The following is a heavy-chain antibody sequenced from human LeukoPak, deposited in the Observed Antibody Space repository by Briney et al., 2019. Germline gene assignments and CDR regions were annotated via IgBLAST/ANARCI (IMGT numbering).Heavy chain of an antibody. CDR1: GYTFTRFG. D-gene: IGHD2-2*01. J-gene: IGHJ5*02. V-gene: IGHV1-18*01. CDR2: ISGYNDNP. Sequence: DSVKVPCKASGYTFTRFGISWVRQAPGQGLEWMGWISGYNDNPHYAQSFQGRVTMTTDTSSSTAYMELRSLGSDDTAVYYCARVGRDCRDTRCTWSDWLDPWGQGTLVTVSS. CDR3: ARVGRDCRDTRCTWSDWLDP.